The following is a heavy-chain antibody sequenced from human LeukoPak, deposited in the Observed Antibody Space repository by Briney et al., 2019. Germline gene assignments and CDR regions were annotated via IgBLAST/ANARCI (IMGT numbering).Heavy chain of an antibody. CDR3: AKGINSGSYYYFDY. J-gene: IGHJ4*02. Sequence: GESLRLSCAASGFTFSTYAMNWFRQAPGKGLEWVSSIRSSGVDTYYADSVEGRFTISRDNSKNTLYLQMNSLRVEDTAIYYCAKGINSGSYYYFDYWGQGTLATVSS. CDR2: IRSSGVDT. D-gene: IGHD1-26*01. V-gene: IGHV3-23*01. CDR1: GFTFSTYA.